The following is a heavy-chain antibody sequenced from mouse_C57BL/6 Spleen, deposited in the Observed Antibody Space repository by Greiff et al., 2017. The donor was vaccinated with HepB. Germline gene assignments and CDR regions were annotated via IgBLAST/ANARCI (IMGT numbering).Heavy chain of an antibody. Sequence: EVKLVESEGGLVQPGRSMKLSCTASGFTFSDYYMAWVRQVPEKGLEWVANINYDGSSTYYLDSLKSRFIISRDNAKNILYLQMSSLKSEDTATYYCARVYYSNFDYWGQGTTLTVSS. V-gene: IGHV5-16*01. D-gene: IGHD2-12*01. J-gene: IGHJ2*01. CDR2: INYDGSST. CDR1: GFTFSDYY. CDR3: ARVYYSNFDY.